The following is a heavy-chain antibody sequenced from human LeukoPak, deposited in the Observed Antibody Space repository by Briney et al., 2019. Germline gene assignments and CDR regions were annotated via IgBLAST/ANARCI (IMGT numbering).Heavy chain of an antibody. CDR2: IRSTSSTI. CDR1: GFTFSDHN. CDR3: ARDQYYYDSSGYPT. V-gene: IGHV3-48*02. Sequence: PGESLRLSCVASGFTFSDHNMNWVRQAPGKGLEWVSYIRSTSSTIHYADSVKGRFTISRDNAKNSLYLQMNSLRDEDTAVYYCARDQYYYDSSGYPTWGQGTLVTVPS. J-gene: IGHJ4*02. D-gene: IGHD3-22*01.